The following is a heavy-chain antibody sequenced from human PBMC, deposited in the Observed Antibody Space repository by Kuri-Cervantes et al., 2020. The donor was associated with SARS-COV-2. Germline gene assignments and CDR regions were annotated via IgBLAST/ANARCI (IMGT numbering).Heavy chain of an antibody. J-gene: IGHJ4*02. Sequence: SLKISCAASGFSFSSYAMHWVRQAPGKGLEWVSGISWNSGSIGYADSVKGRFTISRDNAKNSPYLQMNSLRAEDTALYYCAKDMESGGSYSTFDYWGQGTLVTVSS. CDR3: AKDMESGGSYSTFDY. D-gene: IGHD2-15*01. CDR2: ISWNSGSI. CDR1: GFSFSSYA. V-gene: IGHV3-9*01.